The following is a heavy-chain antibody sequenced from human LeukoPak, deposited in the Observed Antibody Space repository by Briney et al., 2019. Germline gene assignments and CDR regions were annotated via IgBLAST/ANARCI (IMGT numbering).Heavy chain of an antibody. Sequence: GGSLRLSCAASGFTFSSYSMTWVRQAPGKGLEWVSSISSRSSYMYYADSVKGRFTISRDNAKNSLYLQMNSLRADDTAVYYCARDSPIYGDYVYPFDYWGQGTLVTVSS. CDR3: ARDSPIYGDYVYPFDY. V-gene: IGHV3-21*01. D-gene: IGHD4-17*01. CDR2: ISSRSSYM. CDR1: GFTFSSYS. J-gene: IGHJ4*02.